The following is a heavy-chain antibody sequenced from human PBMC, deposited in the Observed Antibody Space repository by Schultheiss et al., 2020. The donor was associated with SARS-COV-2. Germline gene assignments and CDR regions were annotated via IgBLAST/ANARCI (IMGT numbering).Heavy chain of an antibody. CDR1: GYTFTSYD. CDR2: IVVGSGNT. CDR3: AREGYCSGGSCHYNWFDP. Sequence: ASVKVSCKASGYTFTSYDINWVRQATGQGLEWIGWIVVGSGNTNYAQKFQERVTMTRNTSISTAYMELSSLRSEDTAVYYCAREGYCSGGSCHYNWFDPWGQGTLVTVSS. D-gene: IGHD2-15*01. V-gene: IGHV1-8*01. J-gene: IGHJ5*02.